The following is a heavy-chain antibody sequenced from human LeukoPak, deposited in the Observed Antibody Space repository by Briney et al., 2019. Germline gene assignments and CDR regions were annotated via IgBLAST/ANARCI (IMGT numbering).Heavy chain of an antibody. J-gene: IGHJ4*02. D-gene: IGHD6-19*01. Sequence: GGSLRLSCAASGFTFRSYEMNWVRQAPGRGLEWVSYISGSGVTMYYADSVKGRFTISRDDAKNSLYLQMNSLRAEDTAVYYWAREDIRLDYFDYWGQGTLVTVSS. CDR2: ISGSGVTM. V-gene: IGHV3-48*03. CDR1: GFTFRSYE. CDR3: AREDIRLDYFDY.